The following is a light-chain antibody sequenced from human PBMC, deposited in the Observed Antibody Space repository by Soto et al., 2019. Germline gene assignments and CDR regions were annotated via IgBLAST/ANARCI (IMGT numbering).Light chain of an antibody. Sequence: EIVMTQSPSTLSVSPGERATLSCSASQSISSKLAWYQQKPGQAPRLLIYDASTRATGIPDRFIGSGSGTEFTLTITSLQSEDFAIYYCQRYSDWPPWTFGQGTKVDIK. CDR3: QRYSDWPPWT. CDR2: DAS. V-gene: IGKV3-15*01. CDR1: QSISSK. J-gene: IGKJ1*01.